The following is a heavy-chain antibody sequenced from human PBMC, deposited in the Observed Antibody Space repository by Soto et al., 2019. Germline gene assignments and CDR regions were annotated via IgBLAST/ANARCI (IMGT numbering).Heavy chain of an antibody. V-gene: IGHV4-34*01. J-gene: IGHJ5*02. Sequence: QVQLQQWGAGLLKPSETLSLTRAVYGGSFSGYYWSWIRQPPGKGLEWIGEINHSGSTNYNPSLKSRVTISVDTSKNQFSLKLSSVTAADTAVYYCARRSAAGPWGQGTLVTVSS. CDR3: ARRSAAGP. CDR1: GGSFSGYY. D-gene: IGHD6-25*01. CDR2: INHSGST.